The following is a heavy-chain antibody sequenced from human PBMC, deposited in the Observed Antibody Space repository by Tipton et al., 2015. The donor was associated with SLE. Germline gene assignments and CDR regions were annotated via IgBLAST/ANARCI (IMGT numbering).Heavy chain of an antibody. CDR1: GFTFSSYA. Sequence: SLRLSCAASGFTFSSYAMHWVRQAPGKGLEWVAVISYDGSNKYYADSVKGRFTISRDNSKNTLYLQMNSLRAEDTAVYYCSGSNSFYYGMDVWGQGTAVTVSS. J-gene: IGHJ6*02. CDR3: SGSNSFYYGMDV. CDR2: ISYDGSNK. D-gene: IGHD2-2*01. V-gene: IGHV3-30*04.